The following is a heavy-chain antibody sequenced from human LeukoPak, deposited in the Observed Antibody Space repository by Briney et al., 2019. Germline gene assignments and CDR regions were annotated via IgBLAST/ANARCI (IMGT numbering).Heavy chain of an antibody. CDR1: GFTFSSNA. V-gene: IGHV3-30-3*01. CDR2: ITYDGSNK. Sequence: GGSLRLSCAASGFTFSSNAMHWVRQAPGKGLEWVAVITYDGSNKYYADSVKGRFTISRDNSRNTLYLQMNSLRAEDTAVYYCARGLLGAPTSYFDYWGQGTLVTVSS. CDR3: ARGLLGAPTSYFDY. D-gene: IGHD1-26*01. J-gene: IGHJ4*02.